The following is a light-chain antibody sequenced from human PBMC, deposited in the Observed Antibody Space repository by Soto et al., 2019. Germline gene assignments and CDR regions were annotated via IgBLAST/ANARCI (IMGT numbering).Light chain of an antibody. CDR3: QQYGSSPS. CDR2: DTS. Sequence: DIVLTQSPATLSLSSGDRVTLSCGASQSVVGGYFAWYQQKPGLAPRLIIYDTSIRASGIPDRISGSGSGTHFTLTISRLEPEDFAVYYCQQYGSSPSFGQGTKVEIK. CDR1: QSVVGGY. J-gene: IGKJ1*01. V-gene: IGKV3D-20*01.